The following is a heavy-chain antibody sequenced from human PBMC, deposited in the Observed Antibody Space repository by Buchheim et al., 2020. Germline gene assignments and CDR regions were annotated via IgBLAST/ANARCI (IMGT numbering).Heavy chain of an antibody. D-gene: IGHD3-16*02. Sequence: QLQLQESGPGLVKPSETLSLTCTVSGASISTGDYYWSWIRRPPGKGLEWIGYIYYSGTTYYNPSLKSRVTISVDTSKNEFSLKLSSVTAADTAVYYCARGYNYVRGSYRYFDYWGQGTL. V-gene: IGHV4-30-4*01. CDR2: IYYSGTT. CDR3: ARGYNYVRGSYRYFDY. CDR1: GASISTGDYY. J-gene: IGHJ4*02.